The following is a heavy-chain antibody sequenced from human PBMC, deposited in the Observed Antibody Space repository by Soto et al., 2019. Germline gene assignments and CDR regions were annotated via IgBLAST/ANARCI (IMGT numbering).Heavy chain of an antibody. D-gene: IGHD2-21*02. V-gene: IGHV3-23*01. CDR3: VKGFIVVVTVLRPDDAFDV. J-gene: IGHJ3*01. Sequence: DVQLLESGGGLVQPGGSLRLSCAASGFTFGNYGINWVRQAPGKGLEWVSGISGGGGSTYYADSVEGRFTVSRDPSKNSVFLEMNTLRAEDTAVYYGVKGFIVVVTVLRPDDAFDVWGQGTLVTVSS. CDR2: ISGGGGST. CDR1: GFTFGNYG.